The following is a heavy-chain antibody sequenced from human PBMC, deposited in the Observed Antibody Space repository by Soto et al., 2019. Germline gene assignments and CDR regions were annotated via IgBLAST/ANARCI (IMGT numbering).Heavy chain of an antibody. J-gene: IGHJ5*02. D-gene: IGHD2-21*02. CDR1: GFTFSSYA. CDR2: ISGSGGST. CDR3: AKGTYLAYCGGDCYPWFDP. Sequence: GGSLRLSCAASGFTFSSYAMSWVRQAPGKGLEWVSAISGSGGSTYYADSVKGRFTISRDNSKNTLYLQMNSLRAEDTAVYYCAKGTYLAYCGGDCYPWFDPWGQGTLVTVSS. V-gene: IGHV3-23*01.